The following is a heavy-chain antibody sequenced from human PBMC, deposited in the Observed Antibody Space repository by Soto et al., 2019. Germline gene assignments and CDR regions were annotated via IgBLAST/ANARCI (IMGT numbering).Heavy chain of an antibody. D-gene: IGHD3-22*01. CDR3: ARMLAYYYDSSGYSDAFDI. CDR1: GGSISSGGYY. V-gene: IGHV4-31*03. J-gene: IGHJ3*02. CDR2: IYYSGST. Sequence: SETLSLTCTVSGGSISSGGYYWSWIRQHPGKGLEWIGYIYYSGSTYYNPSLKSRVTISVDTSKNQFSLKLSSVTAADTAVYCCARMLAYYYDSSGYSDAFDIWGQGTMVTVSS.